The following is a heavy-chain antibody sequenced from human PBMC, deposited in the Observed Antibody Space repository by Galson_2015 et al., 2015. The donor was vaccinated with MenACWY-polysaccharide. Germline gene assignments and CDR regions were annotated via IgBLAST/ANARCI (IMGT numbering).Heavy chain of an antibody. CDR2: IGGSSSDT. Sequence: SLRLSCAASGFTFSTYAMRWVRQAPGKGLEWVSTIGGSSSDTHYADSVKGRFTISRDNSKNTLSLQMNSLSAEDTAIYYCARVRYGAAKDQADYWGQGTLVAVSS. CDR3: ARVRYGAAKDQADY. J-gene: IGHJ4*02. CDR1: GFTFSTYA. D-gene: IGHD4-17*01. V-gene: IGHV3-23*01.